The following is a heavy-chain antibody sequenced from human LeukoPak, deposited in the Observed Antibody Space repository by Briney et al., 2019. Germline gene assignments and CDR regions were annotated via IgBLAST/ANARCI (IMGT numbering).Heavy chain of an antibody. J-gene: IGHJ4*02. CDR2: INHSGST. V-gene: IGHV4-34*01. CDR3: ASYSHYSNFDY. Sequence: SETLSLTCAVYGGSFSGYYWSWIRQPPGKGLEWIGEINHSGSTNYNPSLKSRVTISVDTSKNQFSLKLSSVTAADTAVYYCASYSHYSNFDYSGQGTLLTVSS. CDR1: GGSFSGYY. D-gene: IGHD2-15*01.